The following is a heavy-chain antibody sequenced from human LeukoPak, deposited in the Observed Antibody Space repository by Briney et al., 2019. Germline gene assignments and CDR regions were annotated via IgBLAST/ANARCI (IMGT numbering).Heavy chain of an antibody. D-gene: IGHD3-3*01. J-gene: IGHJ6*02. CDR1: GYTFTIYD. V-gene: IGHV1-8*01. Sequence: ASVKVSCKASGYTFTIYDINWVRQATGQGLEWMGWMNPNSGNTGYAQKFQGRVTMTRNTSISTAYMELSSLRSEDTAVYYCARGGAYYDFWSGWINYYYYGMDVWGQGTTVTVSS. CDR3: ARGGAYYDFWSGWINYYYYGMDV. CDR2: MNPNSGNT.